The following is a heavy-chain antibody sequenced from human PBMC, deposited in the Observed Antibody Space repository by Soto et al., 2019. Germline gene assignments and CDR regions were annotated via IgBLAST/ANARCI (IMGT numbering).Heavy chain of an antibody. V-gene: IGHV3-15*01. D-gene: IGHD6-13*01. Sequence: EVHPVESGGGLVKPGGSLRLSCAASGFTFSNDWMTWVRQAPGKGLEWIGRIKSKRDGGTIDDAAPVRGRFTISRDDSTNTLYLQMNNLKTEDTAIYYCTRGAPSGTFYDYWGQGTLVTVSS. CDR1: GFTFSNDW. CDR3: TRGAPSGTFYDY. CDR2: IKSKRDGGTI. J-gene: IGHJ4*02.